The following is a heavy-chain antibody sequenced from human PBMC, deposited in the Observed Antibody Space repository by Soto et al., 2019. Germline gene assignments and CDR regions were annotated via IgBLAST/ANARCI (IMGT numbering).Heavy chain of an antibody. CDR1: GYTFTSYA. D-gene: IGHD4-17*01. CDR3: AREAYGKLSAFDI. V-gene: IGHV1-3*01. CDR2: INAGNGNT. J-gene: IGHJ3*02. Sequence: QVQLVQSGAEVKKPGASVKVSCKASGYTFTSYAMHWVRQAPGQRLEWMGWINAGNGNTKYSQKFQGRVTITRDTCASTAYMELSSLRSEDTAVYYCAREAYGKLSAFDIWGQGTMVTVSS.